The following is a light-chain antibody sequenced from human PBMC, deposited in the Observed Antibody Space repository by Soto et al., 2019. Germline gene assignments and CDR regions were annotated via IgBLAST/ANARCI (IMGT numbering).Light chain of an antibody. Sequence: QVTQSNTTLSAAVGDRVTITCRASQSISTWLAWYQQKPGKAPKLLIYDASTLESGVPSRFNGSGSGKEFNLIIIRLQPDDSGIYQSQQYTGYPRTFGRGTKVDIK. CDR3: QQYTGYPRT. CDR2: DAS. CDR1: QSISTW. J-gene: IGKJ1*01. V-gene: IGKV1-5*01.